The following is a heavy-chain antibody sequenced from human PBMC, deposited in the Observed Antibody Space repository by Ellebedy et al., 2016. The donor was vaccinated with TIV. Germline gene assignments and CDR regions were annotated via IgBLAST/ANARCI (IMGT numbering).Heavy chain of an antibody. D-gene: IGHD3-10*01. CDR1: GFTFSSYA. CDR3: ARDLVQPYGSGSWVDC. CDR2: ISYDGSNK. Sequence: LSLTCAASGFTFSSYAMHWVRQAPGKGLEWVAVISYDGSNKYYADSVKGRFTISRDNSKNTLYLQMNSLRAEDTAVYYCARDLVQPYGSGSWVDCWGQGTLVTVSS. V-gene: IGHV3-30*07. J-gene: IGHJ4*02.